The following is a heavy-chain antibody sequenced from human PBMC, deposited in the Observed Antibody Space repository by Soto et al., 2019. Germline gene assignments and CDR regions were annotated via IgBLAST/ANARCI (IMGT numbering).Heavy chain of an antibody. Sequence: QVQLQESGPGLVKPSETLSLTCTVSGGSISGYYWSWIRQPPGKGLEWIGYIHYSGSTNYHPSLKSRITISADTSQNQLSLNLRSVTTADTAVYYCARDRGRTRASYYGMDVWGQGTTVIVSS. CDR1: GGSISGYY. D-gene: IGHD3-10*01. V-gene: IGHV4-59*12. CDR3: ARDRGRTRASYYGMDV. J-gene: IGHJ6*02. CDR2: IHYSGST.